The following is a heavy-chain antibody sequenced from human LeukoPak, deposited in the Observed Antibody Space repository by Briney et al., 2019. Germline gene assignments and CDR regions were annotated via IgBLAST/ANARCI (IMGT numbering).Heavy chain of an antibody. CDR1: GGTFSSYA. CDR3: ARESAAAGTFVY. V-gene: IGHV1-69*05. CDR2: IIPIFGTT. Sequence: ASVKVSCEASGGTFSSYAISWVRQAPGQGLEWMGGIIPIFGTTNYAQKFQGRVTITTDESTSTAYMELSSLRSEDTAVYYCARESAAAGTFVYWGQGTLVTVSS. D-gene: IGHD6-13*01. J-gene: IGHJ4*02.